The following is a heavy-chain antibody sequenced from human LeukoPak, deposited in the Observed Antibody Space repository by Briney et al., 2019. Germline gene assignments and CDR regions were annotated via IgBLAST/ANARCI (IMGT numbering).Heavy chain of an antibody. CDR3: ARLYCGTTSCYSPFDY. V-gene: IGHV4-34*01. Sequence: PSETLSLTCAVYGGSLSGFYWSWIRQSPGKGLEWIGEINHGGSTTYNPSLKSRVAISIDTSKNQFSLKLSSVTAADTAVYYCARLYCGTTSCYSPFDYWGQGTLVTVSS. CDR1: GGSLSGFY. CDR2: INHGGST. J-gene: IGHJ4*02. D-gene: IGHD2-2*02.